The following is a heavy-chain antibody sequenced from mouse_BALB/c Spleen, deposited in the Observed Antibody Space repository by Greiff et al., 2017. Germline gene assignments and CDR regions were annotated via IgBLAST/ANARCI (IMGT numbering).Heavy chain of an antibody. V-gene: IGHV6-6*02. CDR3: TPYAPEFAY. J-gene: IGHJ3*01. CDR1: GFTFSNYW. Sequence: EVMLVESGGGLVQPGGSMKLSCVASGFTFSNYWMNWVRQSPEKGLEWVAEIRLKSNNYATHYAESVKGRFTISRDDSKSSVYLQMNNLRAEDTGIYYCTPYAPEFAYWGQGTLVTVSA. D-gene: IGHD6-5*01. CDR2: IRLKSNNYAT.